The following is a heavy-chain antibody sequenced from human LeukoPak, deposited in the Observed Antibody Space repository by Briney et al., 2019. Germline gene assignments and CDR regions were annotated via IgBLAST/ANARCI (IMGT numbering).Heavy chain of an antibody. V-gene: IGHV4-59*01. J-gene: IGHJ4*02. D-gene: IGHD6-19*01. CDR1: GGSISSYY. CDR3: ARDSSGRGGYFDY. Sequence: PSETLSLTCTVSGGSISSYYWSWIRQPPGKGLEWIGYIYYSGSTNYNPSLKSRVTISVDTSKSQFSLKLSSVTAADTAVYYCARDSSGRGGYFDYWGQGTLVTVSS. CDR2: IYYSGST.